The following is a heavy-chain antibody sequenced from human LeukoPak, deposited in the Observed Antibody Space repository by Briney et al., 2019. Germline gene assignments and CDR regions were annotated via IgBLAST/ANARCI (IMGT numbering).Heavy chain of an antibody. Sequence: SETLSLTCTVSGGSISSGSYYWSWIRQPAGKGLEWIGRIYTSGSTKYNPSLKSRVTISVDTSKNQFSLKLSSVTAADTAVYYCARIYCGGDCRGYYYHYYMDVWGKGTTVTISS. V-gene: IGHV4-61*02. CDR1: GGSISSGSYY. CDR2: IYTSGST. J-gene: IGHJ6*03. CDR3: ARIYCGGDCRGYYYHYYMDV. D-gene: IGHD2-21*02.